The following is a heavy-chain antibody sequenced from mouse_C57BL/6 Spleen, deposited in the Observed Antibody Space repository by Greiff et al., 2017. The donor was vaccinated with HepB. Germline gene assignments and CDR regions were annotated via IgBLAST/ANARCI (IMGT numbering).Heavy chain of an antibody. Sequence: VKLQESGPELVKPGASVKLSCKASGYTFTSYDINWVKQRPGQGLEWIGWIYPRDGSTKYNEKFKGKATLTVDTSSSTAYMELHSLTSEDSAVYFCARSNGGAYWGQGTLVTVSA. CDR3: ARSNGGAY. V-gene: IGHV1-85*01. CDR2: IYPRDGST. D-gene: IGHD1-1*01. CDR1: GYTFTSYD. J-gene: IGHJ3*01.